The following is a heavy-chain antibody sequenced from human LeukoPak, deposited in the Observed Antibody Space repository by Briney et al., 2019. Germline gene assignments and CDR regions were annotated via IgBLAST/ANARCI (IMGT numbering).Heavy chain of an antibody. Sequence: PGGSLRLSCAASGFTFSSYAMHWVRQAPGKGLEWVAVVSYDGSNKYYANSVKRRFTISRDKSKNTLHLQMNSLRAEDTAIYYCARDTSFAVGATLDFWGQGTLVTVSS. CDR2: VSYDGSNK. J-gene: IGHJ4*02. V-gene: IGHV3-30*04. D-gene: IGHD1-26*01. CDR1: GFTFSSYA. CDR3: ARDTSFAVGATLDF.